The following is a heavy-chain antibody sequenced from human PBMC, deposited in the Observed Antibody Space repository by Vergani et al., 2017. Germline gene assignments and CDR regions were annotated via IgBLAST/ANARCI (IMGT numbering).Heavy chain of an antibody. V-gene: IGHV1-69*01. Sequence: QVKLVQSGAEVKKPGSSVKVSCKASGGTFSSYAISWVRQAPGQGLEWMGGIIPIFGTANYAQKFQGRVTITEDESTSTAYMELSSLGSEDTAVYYCARGGPVGRLQLFYRFDYWGQGTLVTGSS. CDR3: ARGGPVGRLQLFYRFDY. CDR2: IIPIFGTA. J-gene: IGHJ4*02. CDR1: GGTFSSYA. D-gene: IGHD5-24*01.